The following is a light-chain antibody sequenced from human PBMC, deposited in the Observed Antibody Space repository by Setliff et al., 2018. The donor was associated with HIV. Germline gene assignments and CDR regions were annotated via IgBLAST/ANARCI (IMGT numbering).Light chain of an antibody. CDR1: SSDVGNYNL. CDR3: CSYAGESTFV. V-gene: IGLV2-23*02. CDR2: EVD. J-gene: IGLJ2*01. Sequence: QSVLTQPASVSGSPGQSITISCTGTSSDVGNYNLVSWHQHYPGKAPKLIIYEVDKRPSGVSSRFSGSKSGNAASLTISGLQAEDEADYHCCSYAGESTFVFGGGTK.